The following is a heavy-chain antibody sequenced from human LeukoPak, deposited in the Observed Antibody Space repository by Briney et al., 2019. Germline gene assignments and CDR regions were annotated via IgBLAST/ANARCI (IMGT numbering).Heavy chain of an antibody. Sequence: PSETLSLTCAVYGGSFSGYYWSWIRQPAGKGLEWIGRIYTSGSTNYNPSLKSRVTMSVDTSKNQFSLKLSSVTAADTAVYYCAREVWFGELYFDYWGQGTLVTVSS. V-gene: IGHV4-4*07. CDR1: GGSFSGYY. D-gene: IGHD3-10*01. J-gene: IGHJ4*02. CDR3: AREVWFGELYFDY. CDR2: IYTSGST.